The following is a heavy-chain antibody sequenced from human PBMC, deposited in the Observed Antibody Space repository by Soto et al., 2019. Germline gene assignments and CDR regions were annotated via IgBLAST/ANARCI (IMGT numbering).Heavy chain of an antibody. CDR2: IYYSGST. D-gene: IGHD4-17*01. CDR1: GGSISSSSYY. CDR3: ARHPTVGGWYYGMDV. J-gene: IGHJ6*02. V-gene: IGHV4-39*01. Sequence: LSLTCTVSGGSISSSSYYWGWIRQPPGKGLEWIGSIYYSGSTYYNPSLKSRVTISVDTSKNQFSLKLSSVTAADTAVYYCARHPTVGGWYYGMDVWGQGTTVTVSS.